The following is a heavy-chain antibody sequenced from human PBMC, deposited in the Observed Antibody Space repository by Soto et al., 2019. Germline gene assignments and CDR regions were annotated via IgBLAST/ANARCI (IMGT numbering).Heavy chain of an antibody. CDR1: GFSLSPRGMC. D-gene: IGHD3-10*02. CDR2: IDWDDAK. V-gene: IGHV2-70*01. Sequence: SGPTLVNPTQTLTLTCTFSGFSLSPRGMCVSWIRQPPGQALEWLALIDWDDAKYYSTSLKTRLTISKDTSKNQVVLTLTNMDPVDTATYDCARMSYVPGLYYYDYCGQGTLVAVAS. J-gene: IGHJ4*02. CDR3: ARMSYVPGLYYYDY.